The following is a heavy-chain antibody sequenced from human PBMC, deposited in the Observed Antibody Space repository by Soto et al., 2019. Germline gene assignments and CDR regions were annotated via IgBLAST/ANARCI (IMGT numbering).Heavy chain of an antibody. J-gene: IGHJ3*02. Sequence: GGSLRLACAASGFTFSSYAMHWVRQAPGKGLEWVAVISYDGSNKYYADSVKGRFTISRDNSKNTLYLQMNSLRAEDTAVYYCARASMIVGIVCCDAFDIWDKGTMVTV. CDR1: GFTFSSYA. CDR3: ARASMIVGIVCCDAFDI. D-gene: IGHD3-22*01. V-gene: IGHV3-30-3*01. CDR2: ISYDGSNK.